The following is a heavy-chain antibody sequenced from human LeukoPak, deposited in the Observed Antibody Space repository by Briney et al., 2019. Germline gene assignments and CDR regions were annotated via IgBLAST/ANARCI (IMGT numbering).Heavy chain of an antibody. Sequence: SETLSLTCTVSGGSISSSTYYWGWIRQPPGKGLEWIGSIYYGGSTYYNPSLKSRVTISVDTSKNQFSLKLSSVTAADTAVYYCAGASFWSLAVAGSFDPWGQGTLVTVSS. CDR1: GGSISSSTYY. J-gene: IGHJ5*02. D-gene: IGHD6-19*01. CDR2: IYYGGST. V-gene: IGHV4-39*07. CDR3: AGASFWSLAVAGSFDP.